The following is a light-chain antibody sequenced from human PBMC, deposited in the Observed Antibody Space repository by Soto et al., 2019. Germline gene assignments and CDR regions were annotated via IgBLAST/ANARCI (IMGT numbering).Light chain of an antibody. CDR2: TAS. V-gene: IGKV3-20*01. CDR3: QQYDTSPLT. CDR1: QSLSRND. Sequence: EIGLTQSPGTLSLSPGEGATLSCRASQSLSRNDLAWYQHKPGQAPRLLIYTASNRATGVPPRFSGSGSWTDFTLTIRRLEPEDFSLHYCQQYDTSPLTFGQGTKVEI. J-gene: IGKJ1*01.